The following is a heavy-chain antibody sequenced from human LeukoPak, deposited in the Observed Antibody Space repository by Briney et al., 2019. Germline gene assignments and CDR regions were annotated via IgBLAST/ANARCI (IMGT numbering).Heavy chain of an antibody. CDR2: ISWNSGSI. CDR1: GFTFDDYA. V-gene: IGHV3-9*01. Sequence: GRSLRLSCAASGFTFDDYAMHWVRQAPGKGLEWVSGISWNSGSIGCADSVKGRFTISRDNAKNSLYLQMNSLRAEDTALYYCAKDMRSAVAATFDYWGQGTLVTVSS. CDR3: AKDMRSAVAATFDY. J-gene: IGHJ4*02. D-gene: IGHD6-19*01.